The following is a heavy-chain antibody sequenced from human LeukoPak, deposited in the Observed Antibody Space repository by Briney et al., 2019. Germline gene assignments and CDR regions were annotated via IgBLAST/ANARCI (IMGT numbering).Heavy chain of an antibody. J-gene: IGHJ4*02. CDR1: GGSISNRSHF. Sequence: SETLSLTCTVSGGSISNRSHFWGWIRQTPGKGLEWFGSIYYSGYTYYNPSLKSRVTISVDTSKNQFSLRLNSVTAADTAVYYCARGVQKWELPDYWGQGTLVTVSS. V-gene: IGHV4-39*07. CDR2: IYYSGYT. D-gene: IGHD1-26*01. CDR3: ARGVQKWELPDY.